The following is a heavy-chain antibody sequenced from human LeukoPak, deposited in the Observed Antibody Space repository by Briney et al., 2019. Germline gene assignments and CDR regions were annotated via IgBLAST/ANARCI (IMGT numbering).Heavy chain of an antibody. D-gene: IGHD5-12*01. Sequence: GGTLRLSCAASGFTFSSYAMSWVRQAPGKGLEWVSAISGSGGSTYYADSVKGRFTISRDNSKNTLYLQMNSLRAEDTAVYYCAKGGVRGYSGYEANWGQGTLVTVSS. CDR1: GFTFSSYA. J-gene: IGHJ4*02. CDR3: AKGGVRGYSGYEAN. V-gene: IGHV3-23*01. CDR2: ISGSGGST.